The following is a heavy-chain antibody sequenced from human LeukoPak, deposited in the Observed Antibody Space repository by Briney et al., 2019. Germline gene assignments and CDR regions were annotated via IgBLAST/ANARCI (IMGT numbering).Heavy chain of an antibody. CDR2: ISSSSSTI. J-gene: IGHJ3*02. D-gene: IGHD5-12*01. Sequence: GGSLRLSCAASGFTFSSSSMNWVRQAPGKGLEWVSYISSSSSTIHYAESVKGRFTISRDNAKNTMYLQMNSLRAEDTAMYFCARPIRGYDGFDIWGQGTMVTVSS. CDR1: GFTFSSSS. V-gene: IGHV3-48*04. CDR3: ARPIRGYDGFDI.